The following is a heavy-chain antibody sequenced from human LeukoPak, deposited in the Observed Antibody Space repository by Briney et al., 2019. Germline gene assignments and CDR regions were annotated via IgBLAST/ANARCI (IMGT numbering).Heavy chain of an antibody. D-gene: IGHD4-17*01. CDR1: GGTFSSYA. J-gene: IGHJ6*03. CDR2: IIPIFGTA. CDR3: AREVTVTTLWHYYYYMDV. V-gene: IGHV1-69*05. Sequence: SVKVSCKASGGTFSSYAISWVRQAPGQGLEWMGRIIPIFGTANYAQKFQGRVTITTDESTSTAYMELSSLRSEDTTVYYCAREVTVTTLWHYYYYMDVWGKGTTVTVSS.